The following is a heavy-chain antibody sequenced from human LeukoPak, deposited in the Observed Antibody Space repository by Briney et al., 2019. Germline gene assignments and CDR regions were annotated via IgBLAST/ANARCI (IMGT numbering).Heavy chain of an antibody. V-gene: IGHV5-51*01. Sequence: GESLKISCKGSGYSFTSYWIGWVRQMPGKGLEWMGIIYPGDSDTRYSPSFQGQVTISADKSISTAYLQWSSLKASDTVMYYCARHLYGDYDYYYYYGMDVWGQGTTVTVSS. J-gene: IGHJ6*02. CDR3: ARHLYGDYDYYYYYGMDV. CDR2: IYPGDSDT. D-gene: IGHD4-17*01. CDR1: GYSFTSYW.